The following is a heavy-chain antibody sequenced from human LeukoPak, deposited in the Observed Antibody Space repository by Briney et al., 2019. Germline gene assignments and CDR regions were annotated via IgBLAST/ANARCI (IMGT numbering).Heavy chain of an antibody. J-gene: IGHJ4*02. CDR1: GDSVNSGAYY. Sequence: SETLSLTCTVSGDSVNSGAYYWSWLRQPAGKEPEWIGRIYPLETTNYNPSLKSRVTISVDTSKNQFSLKLSSVTAADTAVYYCARDSDSSGSFDYWGQGTLVTVSS. CDR2: IYPLETT. CDR3: ARDSDSSGSFDY. D-gene: IGHD3-22*01. V-gene: IGHV4-61*10.